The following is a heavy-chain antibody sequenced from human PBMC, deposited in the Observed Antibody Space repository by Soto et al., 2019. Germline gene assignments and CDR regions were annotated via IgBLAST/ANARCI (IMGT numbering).Heavy chain of an antibody. V-gene: IGHV3-7*05. CDR1: GFTFSSYW. CDR2: IRQDGSDK. D-gene: IGHD6-19*01. J-gene: IGHJ4*02. CDR3: ASPQQWLGQRGDFDY. Sequence: EVQLVESGGGLVQPGGSLRLSCAASGFTFSSYWMSWVRQAPGKGLGWVANIRQDGSDKYYVDSVKGRFTISRDNSKNSLYLQMNSLRAEDTAIYYCASPQQWLGQRGDFDYWGQGTLVTVSS.